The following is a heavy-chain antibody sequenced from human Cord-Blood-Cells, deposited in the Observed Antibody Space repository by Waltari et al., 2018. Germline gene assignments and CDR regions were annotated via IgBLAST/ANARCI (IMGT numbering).Heavy chain of an antibody. CDR2: ISYDGSNK. D-gene: IGHD1-26*01. V-gene: IGHV3-30*04. J-gene: IGHJ4*02. CDR1: GFTFSSYA. Sequence: QVQLVESGGGVVQPGRSLRLSCAASGFTFSSYAMPWVRQAPGKGLEWVAVISYDGSNKYYADSVKGRFTISRDNSKNTLYLQMNSLRAEDTAVYYCARAAGGSYFDYWGQGTLVTVSS. CDR3: ARAAGGSYFDY.